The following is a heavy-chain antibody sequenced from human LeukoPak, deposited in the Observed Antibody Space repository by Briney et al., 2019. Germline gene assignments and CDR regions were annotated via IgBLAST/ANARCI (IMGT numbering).Heavy chain of an antibody. V-gene: IGHV3-23*01. CDR3: AQLGEQLARNNWFDH. CDR2: ISGSGGST. J-gene: IGHJ5*02. CDR1: GFTFSSYA. Sequence: GGSLRLSCAASGFTFSSYAMSWVRQAPGKGLEWVSAISGSGGSTYYADSVKGRFTISRDNSKNTLYLQMNSLRAEDTAVYYCAQLGEQLARNNWFDHWGQGTLVTVSS. D-gene: IGHD6-6*01.